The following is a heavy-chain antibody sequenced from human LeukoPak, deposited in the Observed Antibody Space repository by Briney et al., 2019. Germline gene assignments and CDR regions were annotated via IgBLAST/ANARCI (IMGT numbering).Heavy chain of an antibody. CDR1: GGSISSHY. CDR2: IYYSGST. CDR3: ARAIIKPRSGSTINWFDP. J-gene: IGHJ5*02. V-gene: IGHV4-59*08. Sequence: SETLSLTCTVSGGSISSHYWSWIRQPPGKGLEWIGYIYYSGSTNYNPSLKSRVTISVDMSKNQFSLKLSSVTAADTAMYYCARAIIKPRSGSTINWFDPWGQGTLVTVSS. D-gene: IGHD3-10*01.